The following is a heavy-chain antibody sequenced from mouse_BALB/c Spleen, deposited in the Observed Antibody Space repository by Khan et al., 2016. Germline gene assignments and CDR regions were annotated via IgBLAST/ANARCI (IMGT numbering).Heavy chain of an antibody. CDR3: SRGYSSYALDY. CDR2: INTHSGVP. J-gene: IGHJ4*01. Sequence: QIQLVQSGPELKKPGETVRISCKASGYTFTTAGMQWVQKMPGQGLKWIGWINTHSGVPNYAEDFKGRFAFSLETSANTAFLHISNLKHEDTATYCCSRGYSSYALDYGGQGTAVTV. CDR1: GYTFTTAG. D-gene: IGHD1-2*01. V-gene: IGHV9-4*02.